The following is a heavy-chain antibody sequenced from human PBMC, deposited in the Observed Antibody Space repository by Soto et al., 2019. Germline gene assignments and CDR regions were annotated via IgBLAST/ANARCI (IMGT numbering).Heavy chain of an antibody. Sequence: QVQLVESGGGVVQPGRSLRLSCAASGFTFSSYGMHWVRQAPGKGLEWVAVISYDGSNKYYADSVKGRFTISRDNSKHTLYLQMNSLRAEDTAVYYCAKGSYYDSSGYYSNAFDIWGQGTMVTVSS. V-gene: IGHV3-30*18. CDR2: ISYDGSNK. D-gene: IGHD3-22*01. CDR1: GFTFSSYG. CDR3: AKGSYYDSSGYYSNAFDI. J-gene: IGHJ3*02.